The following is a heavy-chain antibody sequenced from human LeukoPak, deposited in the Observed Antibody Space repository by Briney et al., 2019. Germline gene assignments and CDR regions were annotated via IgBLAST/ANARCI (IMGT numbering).Heavy chain of an antibody. CDR1: GVSINTCCYY. D-gene: IGHD5-18*01. J-gene: IGHJ5*02. CDR2: KYYSGST. Sequence: TPSETLSLTCDVSGVSINTCCYYWTWIRQPPGKGLEWIGYKYYSGSTRYNSSLRSRLTISLDSSKNQFSLRLTSVTAADTAVYYCARGHSYGFDFDPWGRGTVVSVSS. V-gene: IGHV4-61*01. CDR3: ARGHSYGFDFDP.